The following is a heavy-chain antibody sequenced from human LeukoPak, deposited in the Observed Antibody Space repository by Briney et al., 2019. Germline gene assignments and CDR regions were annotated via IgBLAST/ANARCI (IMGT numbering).Heavy chain of an antibody. CDR1: GFSFSNAW. V-gene: IGHV3-15*01. Sequence: PGGSLRLSCTASGFSFSNAWVSWVRQAPGKGLEWVGRIKSKTDGGTTDYAAPVKGRFTISRDDSKNTLYLQMNSLKTEDTAVYYCTTEELTVGYYYYGMDVWGQGTTVTACS. J-gene: IGHJ6*02. CDR3: TTEELTVGYYYYGMDV. D-gene: IGHD4-23*01. CDR2: IKSKTDGGTT.